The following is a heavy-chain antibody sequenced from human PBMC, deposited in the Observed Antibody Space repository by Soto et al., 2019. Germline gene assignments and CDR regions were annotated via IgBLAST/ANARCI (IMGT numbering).Heavy chain of an antibody. Sequence: GASVKVSCKASGGTFSSYAISWVRQAPGQGPEWMGGIIPIFGTANYAQKFQGRVTITADESTSTAYMELSSLRSEDTAVYYCARGLYYYDSSGSYDAFDIWGQGTMVTVSS. CDR2: IIPIFGTA. J-gene: IGHJ3*02. V-gene: IGHV1-69*13. CDR1: GGTFSSYA. D-gene: IGHD3-22*01. CDR3: ARGLYYYDSSGSYDAFDI.